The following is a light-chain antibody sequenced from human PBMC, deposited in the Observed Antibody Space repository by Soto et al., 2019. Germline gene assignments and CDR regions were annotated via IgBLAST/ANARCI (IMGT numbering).Light chain of an antibody. J-gene: IGLJ2*01. CDR1: SSDVGGYNY. CDR3: SSYTSSCTHVV. V-gene: IGLV2-14*01. CDR2: DVS. Sequence: QSALTRPASVSGSPGQSITISCTGTSSDVGGYNYVCWYQQHPGKAPKLMIYDVSNRPSGVSNRFSGSKSGNTASLTISGLQAEDEADYYCSSYTSSCTHVVFGGGTKVTVL.